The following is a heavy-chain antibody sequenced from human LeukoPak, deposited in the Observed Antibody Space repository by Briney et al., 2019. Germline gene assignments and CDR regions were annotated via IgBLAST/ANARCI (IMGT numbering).Heavy chain of an antibody. CDR3: ARDPEGELEPYFDY. Sequence: ASVKVSCKASGYTFTSYAMHWVRQAPGQRLEWMGWINAGNGNTKYSQKFQGSVTITRDTSASTAYMELSSLRSEDTAVYYCARDPEGELEPYFDYWGQGTLVTVSS. CDR2: INAGNGNT. J-gene: IGHJ4*02. D-gene: IGHD1-1*01. CDR1: GYTFTSYA. V-gene: IGHV1-3*01.